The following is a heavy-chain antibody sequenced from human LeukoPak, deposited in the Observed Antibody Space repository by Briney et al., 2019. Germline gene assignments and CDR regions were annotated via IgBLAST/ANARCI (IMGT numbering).Heavy chain of an antibody. CDR2: IWYDGSDE. CDR1: GFAFSTSS. V-gene: IGHV3-33*08. J-gene: IGHJ3*02. CDR3: ARAPTDYGDSRGSFDI. D-gene: IGHD4-17*01. Sequence: GGSLRLSCAVSGFAFSTSSMHWVRQAPGKGLEWVAIIWYDGSDEYYADSVKGRFSISRDNSKNTLYLQMDSLRAEDTAVYYCARAPTDYGDSRGSFDIWGQGTMVTVSS.